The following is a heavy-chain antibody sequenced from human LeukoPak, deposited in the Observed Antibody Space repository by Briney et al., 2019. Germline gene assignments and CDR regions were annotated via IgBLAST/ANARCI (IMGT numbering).Heavy chain of an antibody. CDR1: GGSISSSSYY. CDR3: ARTCGGDCYLYAFDI. D-gene: IGHD2-21*02. J-gene: IGHJ3*02. V-gene: IGHV4-39*07. CDR2: IYYSGST. Sequence: SETLSLTCTVSGGSISSSSYYWGWIRQPPGKGLEWIGSIYYSGSTNYNPSLKSRVTISVDTSKNQFSLKLSSVTAADTAVYYCARTCGGDCYLYAFDIWGQGTMVTVSS.